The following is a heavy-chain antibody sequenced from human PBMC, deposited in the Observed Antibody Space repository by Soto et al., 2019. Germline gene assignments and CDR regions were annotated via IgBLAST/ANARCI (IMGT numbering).Heavy chain of an antibody. D-gene: IGHD2-15*01. CDR2: ITPLFGIQ. CDR1: GGTSRSLS. CDR3: ARDTHSAGGWFDT. V-gene: IGHV1-69*17. J-gene: IGHJ5*02. Sequence: QVQLVQSGAEVKKPGSSVKVSCKASGGTSRSLSITWVRQSPGQGLEWMGGITPLFGIQNYPQKFQGRLTITADKSTGTAYLELSSLRSEATAVYYCARDTHSAGGWFDTWGRGTLVT.